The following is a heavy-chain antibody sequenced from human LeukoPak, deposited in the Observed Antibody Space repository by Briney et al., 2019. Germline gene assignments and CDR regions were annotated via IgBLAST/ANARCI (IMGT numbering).Heavy chain of an antibody. CDR2: ISSSGSTI. J-gene: IGHJ4*02. CDR3: EASSSSWFHLDY. V-gene: IGHV3-11*04. D-gene: IGHD6-13*01. CDR1: GFAFSDYY. Sequence: GGSLRLSCAASGFAFSDYYMSWIRQAPGKGLEWVSYISSSGSTIYYADSVKGRFTISRDNAKNSLYLQMNSLRAEDTAVYYCEASSSSWFHLDYWGQGTLVTVSS.